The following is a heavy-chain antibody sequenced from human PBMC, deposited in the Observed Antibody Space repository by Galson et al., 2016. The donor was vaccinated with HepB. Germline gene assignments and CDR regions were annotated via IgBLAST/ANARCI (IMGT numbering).Heavy chain of an antibody. Sequence: SLRLSCAASGFTFSSFAMSWVRQAPGKGLEWVSTISGSGTTAYHVDSVKGRFTISRDNSRNTLYLHMNSLRAEDSAIYCCAKSETIAVAGPFDLWGRGALVTVSS. CDR3: AKSETIAVAGPFDL. CDR2: ISGSGTTA. J-gene: IGHJ4*02. V-gene: IGHV3-23*01. CDR1: GFTFSSFA. D-gene: IGHD6-19*01.